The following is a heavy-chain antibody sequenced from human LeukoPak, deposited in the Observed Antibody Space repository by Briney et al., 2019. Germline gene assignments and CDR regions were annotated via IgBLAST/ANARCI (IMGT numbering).Heavy chain of an antibody. CDR1: GSSITAFY. Sequence: SETLSLTCNVSGSSITAFYWSWIRQPPGKGLEWIGSFQYGGNSKYNPSLKSRVVMSVDTSKRQLSLRLTSVTAADTAVYYCARVGVGSSGWWAYFDYWGQGTLVTVSS. D-gene: IGHD6-19*01. V-gene: IGHV4-59*01. J-gene: IGHJ4*02. CDR3: ARVGVGSSGWWAYFDY. CDR2: FQYGGNS.